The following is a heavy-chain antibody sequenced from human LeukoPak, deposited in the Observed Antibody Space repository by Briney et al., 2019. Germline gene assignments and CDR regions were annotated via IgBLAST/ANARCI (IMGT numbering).Heavy chain of an antibody. CDR3: VQEGPRGLAFDI. Sequence: PGGSLRLSCAASGFTFSSYAMHWVRQAPGKGLEWVAVIPYDGSNKYYADSVKGRFAISRDNSKNTLYLQMNSLRAEDTAVYYCVQEGPRGLAFDIWGQGTKVTVSS. CDR2: IPYDGSNK. CDR1: GFTFSSYA. J-gene: IGHJ3*02. V-gene: IGHV3-30*09.